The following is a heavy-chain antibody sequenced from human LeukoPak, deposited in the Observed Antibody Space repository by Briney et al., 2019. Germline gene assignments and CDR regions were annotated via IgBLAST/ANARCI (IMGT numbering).Heavy chain of an antibody. J-gene: IGHJ4*02. D-gene: IGHD6-13*01. V-gene: IGHV1-2*02. CDR2: INPNSGGT. Sequence: ASVKVSCKASGYTFTGYYMHWVRPAPGQGLEWMGWINPNSGGTNYAQKFQGRVTMTRDTSISTAYMELSRLRSDDTAVYHCARSIAAAGTEDYWGQGTLVTVSS. CDR3: ARSIAAAGTEDY. CDR1: GYTFTGYY.